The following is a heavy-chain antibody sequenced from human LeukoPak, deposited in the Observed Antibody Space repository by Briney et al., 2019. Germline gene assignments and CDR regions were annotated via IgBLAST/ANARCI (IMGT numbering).Heavy chain of an antibody. CDR1: GGSISSYY. D-gene: IGHD1-1*01. J-gene: IGHJ4*02. CDR2: ILYSGTT. Sequence: SETLSLTCTVSGGSISSYYWSWIRHTPGKGLEWIGYILYSGTTTNYNPSLKSRVTISVDTSKNQFSLKLSSVTAADTAVYYCARVGDWNDLVYWGQGTLVTVSS. V-gene: IGHV4-59*01. CDR3: ARVGDWNDLVY.